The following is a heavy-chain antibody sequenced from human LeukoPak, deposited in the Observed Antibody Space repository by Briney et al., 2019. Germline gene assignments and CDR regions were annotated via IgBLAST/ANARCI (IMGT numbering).Heavy chain of an antibody. CDR3: ASRSRTHYVRFDY. V-gene: IGHV3-21*01. Sequence: GGSLRLSCAASGFTFSSYSMNWVRQAPGKGLEWVSSISSSSSYIYYADSVKGRFTISRDNAKNSLYLQMNSLRAEDTAVYYCASRSRTHYVRFDYWGQGTLVTVSS. D-gene: IGHD3-16*01. CDR2: ISSSSSYI. J-gene: IGHJ4*02. CDR1: GFTFSSYS.